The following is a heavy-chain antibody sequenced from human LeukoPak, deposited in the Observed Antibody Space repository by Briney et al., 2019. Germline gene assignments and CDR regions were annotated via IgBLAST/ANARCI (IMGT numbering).Heavy chain of an antibody. CDR1: GYTFTGYY. V-gene: IGHV1-2*02. CDR2: INPNSGGT. D-gene: IGHD2-2*01. J-gene: IGHJ4*02. Sequence: GASVKVSCKASGYTFTGYYMHWVRQAPGQGLEWMGWINPNSGGTNYAQKFQGRVTMTRDTSISTAYMELSRLRSDDTAVYYCANLGYCSSTSWASLCLVDYWGQGTLVTVSS. CDR3: ANLGYCSSTSWASLCLVDY.